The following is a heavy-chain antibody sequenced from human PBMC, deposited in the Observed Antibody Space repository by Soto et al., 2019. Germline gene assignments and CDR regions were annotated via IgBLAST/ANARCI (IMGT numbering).Heavy chain of an antibody. CDR3: ARAHITMVRGVIIDDYYYGMDV. D-gene: IGHD3-10*01. CDR2: ISAYNGNT. J-gene: IGHJ6*02. CDR1: GYTFTSYG. Sequence: ASVKVSFKASGYTFTSYGISWVRQAPGQGLEWMGWISAYNGNTNYAQKLQGRVTMTTDTSTSTAYMELRSLRSDDTAVYYCARAHITMVRGVIIDDYYYGMDVWGQGTTVTVSS. V-gene: IGHV1-18*01.